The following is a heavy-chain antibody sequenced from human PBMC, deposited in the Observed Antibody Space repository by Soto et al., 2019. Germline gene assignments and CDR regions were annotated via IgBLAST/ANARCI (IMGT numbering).Heavy chain of an antibody. D-gene: IGHD3-16*02. J-gene: IGHJ4*02. CDR1: GFSLSPSGAG. V-gene: IGHV2-5*01. CDR3: AHRYGGNDYRWYFDS. Sequence: SGPTLVNPTQTLTVTCTFSGFSLSPSGAGVGWIRQSPGKAPEWLALISWKDEKRYHPGLKSRLTITKDTSKNQVVLTMTDLDPVDTATYFCAHRYGGNDYRWYFDSWGQGTLVTVSS. CDR2: ISWKDEK.